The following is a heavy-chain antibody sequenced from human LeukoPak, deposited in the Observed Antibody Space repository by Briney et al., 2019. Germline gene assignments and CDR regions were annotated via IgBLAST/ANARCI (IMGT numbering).Heavy chain of an antibody. CDR2: INHSGST. CDR1: GGSFRGYY. CDR3: ARVGDYYDSSGYYTFDY. J-gene: IGHJ4*02. Sequence: SETLSLTCAVYGGSFRGYYWSWIRQPPGKGLEWIGEINHSGSTNYNPSLKSRVTISVDTSKNQFSLKLSSVTAADTAVYYCARVGDYYDSSGYYTFDYWGQGTLVTVSS. D-gene: IGHD3-22*01. V-gene: IGHV4-34*01.